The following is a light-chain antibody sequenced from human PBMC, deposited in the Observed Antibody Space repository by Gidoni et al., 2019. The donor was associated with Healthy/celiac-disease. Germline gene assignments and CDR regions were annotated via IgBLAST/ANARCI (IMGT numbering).Light chain of an antibody. J-gene: IGLJ1*01. CDR3: SSYTSSSTYV. CDR2: EVS. Sequence: QSALTQPASVSGSPGQSIPLSCTGTSSDVGGYNYVSWYQQHPGKAPKLMMYEVSKRPSGVSNRFSGSKSGNTASRTSSGLQAEDEADYYCSSYTSSSTYVCGTGTKVTVL. CDR1: SSDVGGYNY. V-gene: IGLV2-14*01.